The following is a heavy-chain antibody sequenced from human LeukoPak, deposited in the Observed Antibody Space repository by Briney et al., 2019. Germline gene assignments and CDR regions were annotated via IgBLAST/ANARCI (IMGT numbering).Heavy chain of an antibody. CDR1: GFTFSSYA. V-gene: IGHV3-23*01. Sequence: PGGSLRLSCAASGFTFSSYAMSWVRQAPGKGLECISGFSGSGGSTYYADSVKGRFTVSRDNAKNSLYLQMNSLRAEDTAVYYCARVRLQPRTLLDDAFDIWGQGTMVTVSS. CDR2: FSGSGGST. D-gene: IGHD1-14*01. J-gene: IGHJ3*02. CDR3: ARVRLQPRTLLDDAFDI.